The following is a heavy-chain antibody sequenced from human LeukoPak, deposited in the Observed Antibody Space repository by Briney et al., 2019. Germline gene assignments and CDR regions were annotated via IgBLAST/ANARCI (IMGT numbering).Heavy chain of an antibody. CDR3: AKGGTYYYDSSGYQFDY. CDR2: ISGSGGST. D-gene: IGHD3-22*01. V-gene: IGHV3-23*01. CDR1: GFTFSSYA. J-gene: IGHJ4*02. Sequence: LGGSLRLSCAASGFTFSSYAMSWVRQAPGKGLEWVSAISGSGGSTYYADSVKGRFTISRDNSKNTLYLQMNSLRAEDTAVYYCAKGGTYYYDSSGYQFDYWGQGTLVTVSS.